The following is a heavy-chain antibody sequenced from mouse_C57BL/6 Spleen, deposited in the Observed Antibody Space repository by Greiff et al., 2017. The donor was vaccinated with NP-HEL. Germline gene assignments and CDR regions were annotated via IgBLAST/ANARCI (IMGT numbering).Heavy chain of an antibody. CDR3: ARKGYGDYAMDY. J-gene: IGHJ4*01. V-gene: IGHV1-53*01. D-gene: IGHD3-1*01. CDR1: GYTFTSYW. CDR2: INPSNGGT. Sequence: QVQLQQPGTELVKPGASVKLSCKASGYTFTSYWMHWVKQRPGQGLEWIGNINPSNGGTNYNEKFKSKATLTVDKSSSTAYMQLISLTSEDYAVYYCARKGYGDYAMDYWGQGTSVTVSA.